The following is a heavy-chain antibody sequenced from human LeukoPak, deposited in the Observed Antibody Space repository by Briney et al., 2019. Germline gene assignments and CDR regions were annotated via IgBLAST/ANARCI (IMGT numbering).Heavy chain of an antibody. CDR3: AKDCSSTSCFLFDP. J-gene: IGHJ5*02. CDR1: GFTFSSYA. CDR2: ISGSGGST. V-gene: IGHV3-23*01. Sequence: GGSLRLSCAASGFTFSSYAMSWVRQAPGKGLEWVSAISGSGGSTYYADSVKGRFSISRDNSKNTLYLQMNSLRAEDTAVYYCAKDCSSTSCFLFDPWGQGTLVTVSS. D-gene: IGHD2-2*01.